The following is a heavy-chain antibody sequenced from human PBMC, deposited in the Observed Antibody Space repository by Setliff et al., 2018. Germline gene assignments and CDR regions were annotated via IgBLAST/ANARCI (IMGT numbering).Heavy chain of an antibody. V-gene: IGHV1-18*01. CDR1: GYMFTTYG. CDR3: ASAEVVVAP. J-gene: IGHJ4*02. CDR2: IRVYDGYT. D-gene: IGHD2-15*01. Sequence: ASVKVSCKTSGYMFTTYGISWVRQDPGQGLEWMGWIRVYDGYTDYAQKFQGRVTITRDTSASTVYMELSSLRYEDTAVYYCASAEVVVAPWGQGTLVTVSS.